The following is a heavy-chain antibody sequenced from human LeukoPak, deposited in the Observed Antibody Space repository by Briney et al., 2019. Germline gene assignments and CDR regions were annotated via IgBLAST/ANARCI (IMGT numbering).Heavy chain of an antibody. CDR3: AKWGDYDVLTGYYDSDY. J-gene: IGHJ4*02. V-gene: IGHV3-23*01. Sequence: GGSLRLSCAASGFTFSNYAMSWARQAPGKGLEWVSAVSGRDTGTYYTDSVKGRFTISRDNSKNTLYLQMNSLSAEDTAIYYCAKWGDYDVLTGYYDSDYWGQGTLVTVSS. CDR2: VSGRDTGT. D-gene: IGHD3-9*01. CDR1: GFTFSNYA.